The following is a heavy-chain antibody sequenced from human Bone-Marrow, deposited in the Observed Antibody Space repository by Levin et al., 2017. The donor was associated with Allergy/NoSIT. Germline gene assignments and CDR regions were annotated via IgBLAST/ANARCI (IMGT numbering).Heavy chain of an antibody. J-gene: IGHJ4*02. CDR1: GFTFSSYG. V-gene: IGHV3-30*18. CDR2: VADNGGRI. Sequence: QPGGSLRLSCAASGFTFSSYGMHWIRQAPGKGLEWVAVVADNGGRIHYGDSVRGRFTISRDNSKNTVYLQMNNLRAEDTAVYHCGKEGSGYYRTSDYWGQGTLVTVSS. D-gene: IGHD3-3*01. CDR3: GKEGSGYYRTSDY.